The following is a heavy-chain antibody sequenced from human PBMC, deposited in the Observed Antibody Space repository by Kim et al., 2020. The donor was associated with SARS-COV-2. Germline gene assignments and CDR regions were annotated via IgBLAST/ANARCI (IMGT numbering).Heavy chain of an antibody. V-gene: IGHV3-21*01. CDR3: ARDKVVVVVASSPIGYYSYGMDV. J-gene: IGHJ6*04. CDR2: ISSSSSYI. D-gene: IGHD2-15*01. Sequence: GGSLRLSCAASGFTFSSYSMNWVRQAPGKGLEWVSSISSSSSYIYYADSVKGRFTISRDNANNSLYLQMNSLRAEDTAVYYCARDKVVVVVASSPIGYYSYGMDVWGEGTTVTVSS. CDR1: GFTFSSYS.